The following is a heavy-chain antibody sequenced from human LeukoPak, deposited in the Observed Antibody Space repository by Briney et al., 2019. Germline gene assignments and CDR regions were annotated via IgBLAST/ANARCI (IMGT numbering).Heavy chain of an antibody. CDR3: AKLRKVGAADFDF. CDR2: ISYDGSNK. CDR1: GFTFSSYA. Sequence: GGSLRLSCAASGFTFSSYAMHWVRQAPGKGLEWVAVISYDGSNKYYADSVKGRFTISRDNSKNTLYLQMNSLRAEDTAVYYCAKLRKVGAADFDFWGQGTLVTVSS. J-gene: IGHJ4*02. V-gene: IGHV3-30-3*02. D-gene: IGHD1-26*01.